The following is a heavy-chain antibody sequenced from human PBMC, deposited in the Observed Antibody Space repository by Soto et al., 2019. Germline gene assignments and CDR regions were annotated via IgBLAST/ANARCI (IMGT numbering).Heavy chain of an antibody. CDR1: GYTFTRYY. J-gene: IGHJ6*04. D-gene: IGHD1-26*01. Sequence: ASVEVSCKASGYTFTRYYMHWVRQAPGQGLEWMGIVNPSGGSTSYAQKFQGRVTMTRDTSTSTVYMERSSLRSEDTAVYYCARGGAGASAYYGMDVGGKGTTVTVSS. V-gene: IGHV1-46*01. CDR3: ARGGAGASAYYGMDV. CDR2: VNPSGGST.